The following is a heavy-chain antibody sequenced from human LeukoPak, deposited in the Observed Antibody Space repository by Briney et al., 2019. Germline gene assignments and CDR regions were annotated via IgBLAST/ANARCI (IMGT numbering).Heavy chain of an antibody. CDR1: GFTFSSYG. CDR3: AKIPTGYCSSTSCLAVDY. D-gene: IGHD2-2*01. V-gene: IGHV3-30*02. J-gene: IGHJ4*02. Sequence: PGGSLRLSCAGSGFTFSSYGMHWVRQAPGKGLEWVAFIRYDGSNKYYADSVKGRFTISRDNSKNTLYLQMNSLRAEDTAVYYCAKIPTGYCSSTSCLAVDYWGQGTLVTVSS. CDR2: IRYDGSNK.